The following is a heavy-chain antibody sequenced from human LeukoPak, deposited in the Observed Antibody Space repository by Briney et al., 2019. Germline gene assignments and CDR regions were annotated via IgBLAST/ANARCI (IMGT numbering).Heavy chain of an antibody. CDR2: IYSGGST. J-gene: IGHJ4*02. D-gene: IGHD6-19*01. Sequence: GGSLRLSCAASGFTASSNYMSWVRQAPGKGLEWVSVIYSGGSTYYADSVKGRFTISRDNSKNTLYLQMNSLRAEDTAVYYCARSYSSGWYGYFDYWGQGTLVTVSS. CDR1: GFTASSNY. V-gene: IGHV3-53*01. CDR3: ARSYSSGWYGYFDY.